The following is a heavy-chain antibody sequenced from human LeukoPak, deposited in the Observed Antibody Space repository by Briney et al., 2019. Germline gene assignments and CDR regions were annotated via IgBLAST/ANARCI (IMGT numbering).Heavy chain of an antibody. J-gene: IGHJ6*02. D-gene: IGHD3-9*01. CDR2: INHSGST. CDR1: GGYFSGYY. Sequence: PSETLSLTCAVYGGYFSGYYWSWIRQPPGKGLEWIGKINHSGSTNYNPSLKSRVTISVDTSKNQFSLKLSSVTAADTAVYYCARGAYYDILTGYFKSYYYYGMDVWGQGTTVTVSS. V-gene: IGHV4-34*01. CDR3: ARGAYYDILTGYFKSYYYYGMDV.